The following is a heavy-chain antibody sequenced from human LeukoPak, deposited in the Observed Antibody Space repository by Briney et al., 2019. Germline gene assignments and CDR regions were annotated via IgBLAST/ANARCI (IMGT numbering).Heavy chain of an antibody. V-gene: IGHV3-23*01. CDR2: ISGSGGST. Sequence: GGSLRLSCAASGFTFSSYAMSWVRQAPGKGLEWVSAISGSGGSTYYADSVKGRFTISRDNSKNTLYLQMNSLRAEDTAVYYCARGHQRTYYYDSSGYSSFDYWGQGTLVTVSS. D-gene: IGHD3-22*01. CDR1: GFTFSSYA. CDR3: ARGHQRTYYYDSSGYSSFDY. J-gene: IGHJ4*02.